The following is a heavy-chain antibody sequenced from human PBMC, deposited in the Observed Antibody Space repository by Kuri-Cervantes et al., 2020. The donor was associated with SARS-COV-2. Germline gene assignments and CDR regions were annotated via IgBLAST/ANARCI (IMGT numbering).Heavy chain of an antibody. CDR2: ISSSSSYI. CDR3: AKGRYQLLSNWFDP. Sequence: GGSLRLSCAASGFTFSSYSMNWVRQAPGKGLEWVSSISSSSSYIYYADSVKGRFTISRDNAKNSLYLQMNSLRAEDTAVYYCAKGRYQLLSNWFDPWGQGTLVTVSS. CDR1: GFTFSSYS. V-gene: IGHV3-21*04. D-gene: IGHD2-2*01. J-gene: IGHJ5*02.